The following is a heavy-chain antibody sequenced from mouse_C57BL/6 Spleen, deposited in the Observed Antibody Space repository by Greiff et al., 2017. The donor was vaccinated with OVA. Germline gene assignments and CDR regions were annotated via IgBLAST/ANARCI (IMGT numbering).Heavy chain of an antibody. J-gene: IGHJ2*01. CDR1: GYAFTNYL. CDR2: INPGSGGT. V-gene: IGHV1-54*01. Sequence: QVQLQQPGAELVRPGTSVKVSCKASGYAFTNYLIEWVKQRPGQGLEWIGVINPGSGGTNYNEKFKGKATLTADKSSSTAYMQLSSLTSEDSAVYFCARGRGDYWGQGTTLTVSS. CDR3: ARGRGDY.